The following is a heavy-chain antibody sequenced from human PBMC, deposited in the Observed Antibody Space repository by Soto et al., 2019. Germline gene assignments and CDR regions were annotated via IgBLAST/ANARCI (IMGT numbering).Heavy chain of an antibody. CDR1: GFTFSSYG. V-gene: IGHV3-30*18. CDR3: AKVRRHLVAAPEFDY. D-gene: IGHD5-12*01. CDR2: ISYDGSNK. J-gene: IGHJ4*02. Sequence: QVQLVESGGGVVQPGRSLRLSCAASGFTFSSYGMHWVRQAPGKGLEWVAVISYDGSNKYYADSVKGRFTISRDNSTNTLYLQMNSLRAEDTAVYYCAKVRRHLVAAPEFDYWGQGTLVTVSS.